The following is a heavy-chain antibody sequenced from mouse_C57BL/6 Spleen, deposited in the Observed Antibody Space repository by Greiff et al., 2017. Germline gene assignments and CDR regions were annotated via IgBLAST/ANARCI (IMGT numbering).Heavy chain of an antibody. CDR1: GFTFSDYG. CDR3: AMDYGNDY. CDR2: ISSGSSTI. Sequence: EVKLVESGGGLVKPGGSLKLSCAASGFTFSDYGMHWVRQAPEKGLEWVAYISSGSSTIYYADTVKGRFTISRYNAKNTLFLQMTSLRSADTAMFYCAMDYGNDYWGQGTTLTVSS. D-gene: IGHD1-1*01. J-gene: IGHJ2*01. V-gene: IGHV5-17*01.